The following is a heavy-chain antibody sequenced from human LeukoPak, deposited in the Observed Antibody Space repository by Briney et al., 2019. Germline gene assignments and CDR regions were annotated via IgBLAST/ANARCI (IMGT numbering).Heavy chain of an antibody. Sequence: SETLSLTCGVYGGSFSGYYWSWIRQPPGKGLEWIGEINHSGSTNYNPSLKSRVTISVDKSKNQFSLKLSSVTAADTAVYYCSRLPDPWGQGTLVTVSS. CDR1: GGSFSGYY. V-gene: IGHV4-34*01. CDR2: INHSGST. CDR3: SRLPDP. J-gene: IGHJ5*02.